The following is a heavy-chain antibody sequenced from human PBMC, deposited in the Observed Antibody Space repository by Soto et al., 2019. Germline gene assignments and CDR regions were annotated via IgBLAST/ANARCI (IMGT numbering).Heavy chain of an antibody. CDR2: IYYSGST. J-gene: IGHJ6*02. D-gene: IGHD1-26*01. V-gene: IGHV4-59*01. Sequence: SETLSLTCTVSGGSISSYYWSWIRQPPGKGLEWIGYIYYSGSTNYNPSLKSRVTISVDTSKNQFSLKLSSVTAADTAVYYCARGHSGSYRTGEGYYYGMDVWGQGTTVTVSS. CDR1: GGSISSYY. CDR3: ARGHSGSYRTGEGYYYGMDV.